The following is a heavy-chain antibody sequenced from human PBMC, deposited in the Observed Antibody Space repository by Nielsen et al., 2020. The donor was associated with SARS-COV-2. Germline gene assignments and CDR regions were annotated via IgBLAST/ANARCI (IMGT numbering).Heavy chain of an antibody. D-gene: IGHD1-26*01. CDR3: ARDSQWELLDY. CDR2: MHAGNGNT. Sequence: ASVKVSCKASGYTSTNYHIHWVRQAPGQRLEWMGWMHAGNGNTKYSRRFQGRVTFTRDTSATTAYMELSSLRSDDTAVYYCARDSQWELLDYWGQGTLVTVSS. V-gene: IGHV1-3*01. CDR1: GYTSTNYH. J-gene: IGHJ4*02.